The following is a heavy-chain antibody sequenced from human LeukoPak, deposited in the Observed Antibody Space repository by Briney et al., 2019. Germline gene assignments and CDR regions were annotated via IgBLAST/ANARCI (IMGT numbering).Heavy chain of an antibody. V-gene: IGHV3-21*01. Sequence: GGSLRLSCAASGFTFSTFAMIWVRQPPGKGLEWVSSISSSSSYIYYADSVKGRFTISRDNAKNSLYLQMNSLRAEDTAVYYCAMHSSSWDADFDYWGQGTLVTVSS. J-gene: IGHJ4*02. D-gene: IGHD6-13*01. CDR1: GFTFSTFA. CDR3: AMHSSSWDADFDY. CDR2: ISSSSSYI.